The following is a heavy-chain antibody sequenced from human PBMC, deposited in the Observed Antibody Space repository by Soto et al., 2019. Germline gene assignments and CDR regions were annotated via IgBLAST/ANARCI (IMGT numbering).Heavy chain of an antibody. V-gene: IGHV4-59*01. D-gene: IGHD6-19*01. CDR2: IYYSGST. J-gene: IGHJ4*02. CDR1: GGSISSYY. CDR3: ARALLSYGWYSPNREYYFDY. Sequence: SETLSLTCTVSGGSISSYYWSWIRQPPGKGLEWIGYIYYSGSTNYNPSLKSRVTISVDTSKNQFSLKLSSVTAADTAVYYCARALLSYGWYSPNREYYFDYWGQGTLVTVSS.